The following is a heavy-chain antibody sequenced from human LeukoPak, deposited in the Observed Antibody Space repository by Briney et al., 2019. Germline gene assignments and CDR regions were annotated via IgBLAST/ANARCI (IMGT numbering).Heavy chain of an antibody. CDR3: ARCPRWAHFDY. J-gene: IGHJ4*02. D-gene: IGHD4-23*01. CDR1: GFTFSSYE. CDR2: ISSSGRAI. Sequence: QTGGSLRLSCAGSGFTFSSYEMNWVRQAPGKGLEWVSYISSSGRAIYYADSVKGRFTVSRDNAKNSLYLQMSSLRAEDTAVYYCARCPRWAHFDYWGQGTLVTVSS. V-gene: IGHV3-48*03.